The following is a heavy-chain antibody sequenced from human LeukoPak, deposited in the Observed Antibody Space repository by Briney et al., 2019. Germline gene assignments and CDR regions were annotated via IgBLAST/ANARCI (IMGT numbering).Heavy chain of an antibody. V-gene: IGHV4-59*01. CDR1: GASISGYY. CDR2: IYYSGGT. D-gene: IGHD3-22*01. J-gene: IGHJ4*02. CDR3: ARDDGSGYYYDY. Sequence: KPSENLSLTCTVSGASISGYYWSWIRQPPGKGLEWIGYIYYSGGTNYNPSLKSGVAISVDTSKSQFSLKLTSVTAADTAVYYCARDDGSGYYYDYWGQGTLVTVSS.